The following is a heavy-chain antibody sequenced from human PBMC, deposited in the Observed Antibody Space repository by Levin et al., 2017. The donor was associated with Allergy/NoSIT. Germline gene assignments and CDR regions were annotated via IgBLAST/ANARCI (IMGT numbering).Heavy chain of an antibody. J-gene: IGHJ6*03. D-gene: IGHD2-2*01. V-gene: IGHV3-21*01. CDR1: GFTFSSYS. CDR2: ISSSSSYI. Sequence: GESLKISCAASGFTFSSYSMNWVRQAPGKGLEWVSSISSSSSYIYYADSVKGRFTISRDNAKNSLYLQMNSLRAEDTAVYYCARVAGTGGVVVVPAAISMDGWGKGTTVTVSS. CDR3: ARVAGTGGVVVVPAAISMDG.